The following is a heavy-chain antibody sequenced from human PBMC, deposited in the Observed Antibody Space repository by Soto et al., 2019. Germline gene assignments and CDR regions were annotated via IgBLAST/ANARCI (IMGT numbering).Heavy chain of an antibody. V-gene: IGHV3-7*01. CDR2: IKEDGSGN. J-gene: IGHJ6*02. Sequence: LGRYPKRCSAASGYTGRGYWMGGVGKAAGRGLEWVAKIKEDGSGNYYAESVKGRLTISRDNAKKSLYVQMNSLRVEDTVVYYCARGIHETAHCGMYVCGQG. CDR1: GYTGRGYW. CDR3: ARGIHETAHCGMYV.